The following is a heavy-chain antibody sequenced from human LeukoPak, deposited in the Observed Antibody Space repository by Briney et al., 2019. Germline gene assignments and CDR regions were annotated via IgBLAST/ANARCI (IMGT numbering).Heavy chain of an antibody. V-gene: IGHV3-48*03. CDR3: RLAVNY. CDR1: GFTFSTYK. Sequence: GGSLRLSCAASGFTFSTYKVNWVRQSPGKGLEWISYISSSGTTIYYADSVKGRFTISRDNAKNSLYLQINSLRVDDTAVYHCRLAVNYWGQGTLVTVSS. J-gene: IGHJ4*02. D-gene: IGHD6-19*01. CDR2: ISSSGTTI.